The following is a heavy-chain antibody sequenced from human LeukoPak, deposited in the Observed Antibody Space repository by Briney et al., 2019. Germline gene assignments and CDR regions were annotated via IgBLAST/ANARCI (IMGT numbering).Heavy chain of an antibody. Sequence: PGGSLRLSCAVSGFTFSSYAMSWVRQAPGKGLEWVSAISGSGGSTYYADSVKGRFTISRDNSKNTLYLQMNSLRAEDTAVYYCAKQTLWSGYSPFDYWGQGTLVTVSS. V-gene: IGHV3-23*01. J-gene: IGHJ4*02. CDR1: GFTFSSYA. D-gene: IGHD3-3*01. CDR3: AKQTLWSGYSPFDY. CDR2: ISGSGGST.